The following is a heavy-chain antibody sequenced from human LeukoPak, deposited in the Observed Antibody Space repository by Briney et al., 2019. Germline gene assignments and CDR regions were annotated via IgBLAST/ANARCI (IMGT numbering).Heavy chain of an antibody. Sequence: GGSLRLSCAASGFTFSGFGIYWVRQAPGKGLEWVAFISYTGGNKKYADSLKGRFTISRDNSENTVYLQLDSLRIEDTAVYYCARGLSPQNWFDPWGQGTLVTVSS. CDR2: ISYTGGNK. J-gene: IGHJ5*02. D-gene: IGHD2/OR15-2a*01. CDR3: ARGLSPQNWFDP. V-gene: IGHV3-30*19. CDR1: GFTFSGFG.